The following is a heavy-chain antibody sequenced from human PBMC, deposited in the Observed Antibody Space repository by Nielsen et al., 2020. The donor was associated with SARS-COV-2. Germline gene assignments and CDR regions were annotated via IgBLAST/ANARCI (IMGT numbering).Heavy chain of an antibody. CDR1: GFTFGDYW. D-gene: IGHD3-3*01. CDR3: ARLILSGYDFWSGYFDY. V-gene: IGHV5-51*01. CDR2: IYPSDSDI. Sequence: GESLKISCKGSGFTFGDYWIVWVRHVPGRGLEWMGIIYPSDSDIRYSPSFQGQVTISADKSINTAYLQWSTLKTSDTAMYYCARLILSGYDFWSGYFDYWGQGTLVTVSS. J-gene: IGHJ4*02.